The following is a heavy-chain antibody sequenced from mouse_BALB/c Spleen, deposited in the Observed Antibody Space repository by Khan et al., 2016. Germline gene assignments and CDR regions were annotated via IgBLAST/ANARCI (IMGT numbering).Heavy chain of an antibody. D-gene: IGHD2-2*01. CDR3: ASLWLRRGDPY. CDR1: VFSLTTYG. J-gene: IGHJ3*01. CDR2: IWTGGST. V-gene: IGHV2-2*02. Sequence: QVQLQQSGPGLVQPSQSLSITCTVSVFSLTTYGVHWVRQSPGKGLEWLGVIWTGGSTDYNAAFISRLSISKDNSKSQVFFKMNSLQANDTAIYYCASLWLRRGDPYWGQGTLVTVSA.